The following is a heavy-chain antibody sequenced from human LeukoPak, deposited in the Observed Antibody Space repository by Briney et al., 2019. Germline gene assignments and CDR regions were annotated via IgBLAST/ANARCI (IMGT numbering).Heavy chain of an antibody. D-gene: IGHD6-19*01. Sequence: ASVKVSCKASGYTFTSYYMHWVRQAPGQGLEWMGIINPSGGSTSYAQKFQGRVTMTRDMSTSTVYMELSSLRSEDTAVYYCARGGYSSGWYQNWFDPWGQGTLVTVSS. CDR2: INPSGGST. J-gene: IGHJ5*02. CDR1: GYTFTSYY. CDR3: ARGGYSSGWYQNWFDP. V-gene: IGHV1-46*01.